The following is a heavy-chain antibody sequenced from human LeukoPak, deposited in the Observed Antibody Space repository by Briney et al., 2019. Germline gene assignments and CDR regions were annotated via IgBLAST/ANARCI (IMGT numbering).Heavy chain of an antibody. Sequence: GGSLRLSCAASGFTFSSYWMHWVRQAPGTGLVWVSRISSDGTNTYYADSVKGRFSISRDNAKNTLYLQMNSLRAEDTAMYYCARVYYYYYMDVWGRWTTVTISS. J-gene: IGHJ6*03. CDR2: ISSDGTNT. V-gene: IGHV3-74*01. CDR1: GFTFSSYW. CDR3: ARVYYYYYMDV.